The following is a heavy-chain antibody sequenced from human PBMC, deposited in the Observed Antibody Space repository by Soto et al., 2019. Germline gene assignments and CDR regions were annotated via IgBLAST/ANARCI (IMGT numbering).Heavy chain of an antibody. CDR1: GGTFSSDA. CDR2: VIPALGTS. Sequence: SVKVSCKASGGTFSSDAFSWVRQAPGQGLEWMGGVIPALGTSNIPQNFRDRVTITADESTSTVYMELSSLRSDDTAVYYCARDVVTVTTLGHFDTWGQGTLVTVSS. J-gene: IGHJ4*02. CDR3: ARDVVTVTTLGHFDT. V-gene: IGHV1-69*13. D-gene: IGHD2-21*02.